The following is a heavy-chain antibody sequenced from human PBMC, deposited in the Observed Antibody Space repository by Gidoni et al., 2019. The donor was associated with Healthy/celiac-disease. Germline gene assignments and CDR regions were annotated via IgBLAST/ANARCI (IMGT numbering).Heavy chain of an antibody. V-gene: IGHV3-49*03. D-gene: IGHD3-10*01. CDR1: GFTFGDYA. CDR3: TRDEMVRGVIWDY. CDR2: IRSKAYGGTT. J-gene: IGHJ4*02. Sequence: EVQLVESGGGLVQPGRSLRLSCTASGFTFGDYAMSWFRQAPGKGLEWVGFIRSKAYGGTTEYAASVKGRFTISRDDSKSIAYLQMNNLKTEDTAVYYCTRDEMVRGVIWDYWGQGTLVTVSS.